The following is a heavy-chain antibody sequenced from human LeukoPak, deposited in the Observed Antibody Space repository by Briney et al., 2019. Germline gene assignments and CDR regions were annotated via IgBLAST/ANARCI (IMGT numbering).Heavy chain of an antibody. CDR2: INHSGST. D-gene: IGHD3-10*01. J-gene: IGHJ4*02. Sequence: SETLSLTCTVSGGSISSGYYWSWIRQPPGKGLEWIGEINHSGSTNYNPSLKSRVTISVDTSKNQFSLKLSSVTAADTAVYYCAGDTITMVRGVIDYWGQGTLVTVSS. CDR1: GGSISSGYY. V-gene: IGHV4-34*01. CDR3: AGDTITMVRGVIDY.